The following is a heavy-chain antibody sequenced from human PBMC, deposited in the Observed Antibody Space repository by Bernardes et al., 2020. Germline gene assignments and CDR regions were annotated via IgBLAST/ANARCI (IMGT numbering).Heavy chain of an antibody. Sequence: SETLSLTCAVYGGSFSGYYWSWIRQPPGKGLEWIGEINHSGSTNYNPSLKSRVTISVDTSKNQFSLKLSSVTAADTAVYYCARGRRLTAKGGYYYYYYYMDVWGKGTTVTVSS. J-gene: IGHJ6*03. CDR3: ARGRRLTAKGGYYYYYYYMDV. D-gene: IGHD2-21*02. CDR1: GGSFSGYY. V-gene: IGHV4-34*01. CDR2: INHSGST.